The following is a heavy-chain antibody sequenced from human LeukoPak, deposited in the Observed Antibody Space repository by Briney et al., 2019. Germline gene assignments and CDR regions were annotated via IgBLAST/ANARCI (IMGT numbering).Heavy chain of an antibody. J-gene: IGHJ5*02. CDR1: GGSISSYY. CDR2: IYYSGST. CDR3: ARGGSTGTNLNWVDP. V-gene: IGHV4-59*01. D-gene: IGHD1-1*01. Sequence: SETLSLTCTVSGGSISSYYWSWIRPPPGKGLEWIGHIYYSGSTNYNPSLKSRVTISVDTSKNQFSLKLSSVTAADTAVYYCARGGSTGTNLNWVDPWGQGTLVTVSS.